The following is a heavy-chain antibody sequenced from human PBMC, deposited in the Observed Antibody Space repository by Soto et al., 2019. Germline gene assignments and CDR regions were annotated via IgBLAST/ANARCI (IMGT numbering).Heavy chain of an antibody. J-gene: IGHJ5*02. V-gene: IGHV2-70*11. CDR3: ARTYSFYPNYGPMGVCYRNTGFDP. CDR1: GFSLSTSGMC. Sequence: SGPTLVNPTQTLTLTCTFSGFSLSTSGMCVSWIRQPPGKALEWLARIDWDDDKYYSTSLKTRLTISKDTSKNQVVLTMTNMDPVNTATYYCARTYSFYPNYGPMGVCYRNTGFDPWGKGTLVTASP. D-gene: IGHD2-8*01. CDR2: IDWDDDK.